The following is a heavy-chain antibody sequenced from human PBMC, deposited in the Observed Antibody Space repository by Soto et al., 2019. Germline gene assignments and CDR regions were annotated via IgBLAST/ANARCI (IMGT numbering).Heavy chain of an antibody. Sequence: EVQLVESGGGLVQPGGSLRLSCAASGFTFSSYNMNWVRQAPGKGLEWISYISYGSDAKYYIDSVKGRFTISRDNAKSSLYLQMNGLRDEDTAFYYFAGGGDHTPDYWGQGALVTVSS. CDR3: AGGGDHTPDY. CDR1: GFTFSSYN. J-gene: IGHJ4*02. V-gene: IGHV3-48*02. D-gene: IGHD3-16*01. CDR2: ISYGSDAK.